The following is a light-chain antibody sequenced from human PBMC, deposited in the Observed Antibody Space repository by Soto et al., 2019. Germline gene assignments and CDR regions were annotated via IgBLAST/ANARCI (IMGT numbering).Light chain of an antibody. Sequence: DIQMAEARCAVYACWCRRVTIPYRASRTIDNYLNWYQQKPGRAPEPLVYATSSLQSGVPSRFTGGGSGTHFTLTISGLQPEDFATYFCQQSYTTPITFGQGTRLEIK. J-gene: IGKJ5*01. CDR2: ATS. CDR1: RTIDNY. V-gene: IGKV1-39*01. CDR3: QQSYTTPIT.